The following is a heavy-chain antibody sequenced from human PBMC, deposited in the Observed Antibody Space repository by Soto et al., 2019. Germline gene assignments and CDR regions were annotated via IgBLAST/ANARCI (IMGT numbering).Heavy chain of an antibody. D-gene: IGHD6-6*01. J-gene: IGHJ4*02. CDR2: INHSGST. CDR3: ARGLRSSSSGRDFDY. CDR1: GGSFSGYY. V-gene: IGHV4-34*01. Sequence: PSETLSLTCAVYGGSFSGYYWSWIRQPPGKGLEWIGEINHSGSTNYNPSLKSRLTISVDTSKNQFSLKLSSVTAADTAVYYCARGLRSSSSGRDFDYWGQGTLVTVSS.